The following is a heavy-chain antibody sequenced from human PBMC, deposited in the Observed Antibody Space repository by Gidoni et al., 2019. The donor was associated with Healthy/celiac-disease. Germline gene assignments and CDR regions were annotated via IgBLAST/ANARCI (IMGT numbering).Heavy chain of an antibody. CDR3: ARDRAGVRYFDWLYGADHYYYGMDV. V-gene: IGHV4-59*01. CDR2: IYYSGST. J-gene: IGHJ6*02. CDR1: GGSISSYY. D-gene: IGHD3-9*01. Sequence: QVQLQEAGPGLVKPSETRSLTCTVSGGSISSYYWSWVRQPPGKGLEWIVYIYYSGSTNYNPSLKSRVTISVDTSKNQFSLQLSSVTAADTAVYYCARDRAGVRYFDWLYGADHYYYGMDVWGQGTTVTVSS.